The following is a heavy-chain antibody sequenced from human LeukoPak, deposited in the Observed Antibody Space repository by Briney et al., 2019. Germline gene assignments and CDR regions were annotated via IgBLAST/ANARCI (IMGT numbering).Heavy chain of an antibody. V-gene: IGHV4-59*08. D-gene: IGHD3-10*01. CDR1: GGSISSYY. Sequence: SETLSLTCTVSGGSISSYYWSWIRQPPGKGLEWIGYIYYSGSTNYNPSLKSRVTISVDTSKNQFSLKLSSVTAADTAVYYCARHRGVRGIDYWGQGTLVTVSP. CDR3: ARHRGVRGIDY. J-gene: IGHJ4*02. CDR2: IYYSGST.